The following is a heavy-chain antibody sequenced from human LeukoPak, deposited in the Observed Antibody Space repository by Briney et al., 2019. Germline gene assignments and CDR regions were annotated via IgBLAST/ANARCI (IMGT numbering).Heavy chain of an antibody. D-gene: IGHD6-19*01. J-gene: IGHJ4*02. CDR3: ARDRGYSSGWSRPFDY. CDR2: IWYDGSNK. CDR1: GFTFSSYG. Sequence: GGSRRPSCAASGFTFSSYGMHWVRQAPGKGLEWVAVIWYDGSNKYYADSVKGRFTISRDNSKNTLYLQMNSLRAEDTAVYYCARDRGYSSGWSRPFDYWGQGTLVTVSS. V-gene: IGHV3-33*01.